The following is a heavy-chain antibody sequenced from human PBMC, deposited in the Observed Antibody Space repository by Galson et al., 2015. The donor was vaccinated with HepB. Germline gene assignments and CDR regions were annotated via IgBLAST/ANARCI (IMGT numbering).Heavy chain of an antibody. V-gene: IGHV5-51*01. CDR1: GYSFTSYW. Sequence: QSGAEVKKPGESLKISCKGSGYSFTSYWIGWVRQKPGKGLEWMGIIYPGDSDTRYSPSFQGQVTISADKSISTAYLQWSSLKASDTAMYYCARALKEGSYYHDAFDIWGQGTMVTVSS. CDR3: ARALKEGSYYHDAFDI. J-gene: IGHJ3*02. CDR2: IYPGDSDT. D-gene: IGHD2-15*01.